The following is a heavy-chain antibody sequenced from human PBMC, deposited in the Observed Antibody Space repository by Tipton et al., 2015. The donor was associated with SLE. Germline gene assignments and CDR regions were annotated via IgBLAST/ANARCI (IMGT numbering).Heavy chain of an antibody. CDR1: GFTFSSYW. CDR3: TSLVLTSDVAFDV. D-gene: IGHD1-14*01. Sequence: SLRLSCAASGFTFSSYWMHWVRQAPGKGLVWVSRINEDGSITSYADSVKGRFTISRDNARNSVDLQMHSLRAEDTAVYFCTSLVLTSDVAFDVWGQGTMVTVSS. CDR2: INEDGSIT. V-gene: IGHV3-74*01. J-gene: IGHJ3*01.